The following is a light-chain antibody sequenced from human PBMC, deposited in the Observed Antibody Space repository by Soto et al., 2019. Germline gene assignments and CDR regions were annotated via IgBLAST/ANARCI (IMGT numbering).Light chain of an antibody. V-gene: IGKV1-39*01. Sequence: DIQMTQSPSSLAASVGDGVTITCRASHNISNYLHWYQQKPGKAPKFLIYATSNLQSGVPSRFSGSGSGTEFTLTISSLQPEDFATYYCQQSYSTLYTFGQGTKLEIK. CDR3: QQSYSTLYT. CDR2: ATS. CDR1: HNISNY. J-gene: IGKJ2*01.